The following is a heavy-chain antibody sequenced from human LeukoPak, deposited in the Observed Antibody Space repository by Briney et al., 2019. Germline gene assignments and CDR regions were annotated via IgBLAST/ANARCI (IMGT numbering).Heavy chain of an antibody. CDR2: INPNTGGT. V-gene: IGHV1-2*02. CDR1: GYTFTGYY. Sequence: ASVKVSCKASGYTFTGYYMHWVRQDPRQGLQWMGWINPNTGGTDYAQQFQGRVTMTSDTSISTVYMELSSLRSDDTAVYYCARADSVPAGDYHYWYMDVWGKGTTVTVSS. CDR3: ARADSVPAGDYHYWYMDV. D-gene: IGHD2-2*01. J-gene: IGHJ6*03.